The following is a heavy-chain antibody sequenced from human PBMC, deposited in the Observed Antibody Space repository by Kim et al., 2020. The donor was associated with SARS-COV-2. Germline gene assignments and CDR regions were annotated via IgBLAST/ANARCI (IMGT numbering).Heavy chain of an antibody. CDR3: ARNINDYSNYLFDY. J-gene: IGHJ4*02. Sequence: SETLSLTCAVYGGSFSGYYWSWIRQPPGKGLEWIGEINHSGSTNYNPSLKSRVTISVDTSKNQFSLKLSSVTAADTAVYYCARNINDYSNYLFDYWGQGTLVTVSS. D-gene: IGHD4-4*01. CDR1: GGSFSGYY. CDR2: INHSGST. V-gene: IGHV4-34*01.